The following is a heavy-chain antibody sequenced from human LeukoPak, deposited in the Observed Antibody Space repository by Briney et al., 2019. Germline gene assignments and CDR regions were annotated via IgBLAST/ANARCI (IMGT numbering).Heavy chain of an antibody. J-gene: IGHJ4*02. D-gene: IGHD5-24*01. CDR2: INPNSGGT. V-gene: IGHV1-2*02. Sequence: ASVKVSCKASGFTFTGYYIHWVRQAPGQGLEWMGWINPNSGGTNYAQKFQGRVAITRDTSITTAYMDLSRLTSDDTAVYYRARDRYGDGFAHFDYWGQGALITVSS. CDR1: GFTFTGYY. CDR3: ARDRYGDGFAHFDY.